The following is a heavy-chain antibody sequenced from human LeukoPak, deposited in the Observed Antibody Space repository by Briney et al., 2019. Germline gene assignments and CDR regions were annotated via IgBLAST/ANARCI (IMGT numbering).Heavy chain of an antibody. CDR3: ARTGGYDHIDY. CDR1: GFTFSSYG. Sequence: GGSLRLSCAASGFTFSSYGMHWVRQAPGKGLEWVAVIWYDGSNKYYADSVKGRFTISRDNAKNSLYLQMNSLRAEDTAVYYCARTGGYDHIDYWGQGTLVTVSS. D-gene: IGHD5-12*01. CDR2: IWYDGSNK. J-gene: IGHJ4*02. V-gene: IGHV3-33*03.